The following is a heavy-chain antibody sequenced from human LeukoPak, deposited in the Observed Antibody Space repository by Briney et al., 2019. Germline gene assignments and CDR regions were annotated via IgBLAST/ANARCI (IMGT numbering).Heavy chain of an antibody. V-gene: IGHV3-30*04. Sequence: PGGSLRLSCAASGFTFSSYAMHWVRQAPGKGLEWVAVIWSDGSNKYYADSVKGRFTISRDNSKNTVYLQMNSLRAEDTAVYYCARGRQLGGPTTVYFDYWGQGTLVTVSS. CDR1: GFTFSSYA. D-gene: IGHD3-16*01. CDR3: ARGRQLGGPTTVYFDY. CDR2: IWSDGSNK. J-gene: IGHJ4*02.